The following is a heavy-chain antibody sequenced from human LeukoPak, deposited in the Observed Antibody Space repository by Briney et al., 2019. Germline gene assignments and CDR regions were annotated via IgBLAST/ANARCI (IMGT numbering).Heavy chain of an antibody. CDR1: RFTFSIYW. J-gene: IGHJ4*02. CDR2: INQGGSET. CDR3: ARAASTGTVDY. D-gene: IGHD6-13*01. Sequence: GGSLKLSCAASRFTFSIYWMSWVRKAPGKGREWVANINQGGSETYYVDSVEGRFTISRDNANNSLYLQMNSLRAEDTALYYCARAASTGTVDYWGQGTLVTVSS. V-gene: IGHV3-7*01.